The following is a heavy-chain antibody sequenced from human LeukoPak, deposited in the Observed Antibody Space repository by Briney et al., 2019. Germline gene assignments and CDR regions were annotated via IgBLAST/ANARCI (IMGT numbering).Heavy chain of an antibody. Sequence: SETLSLTCSVSGDSISSYYWSRIRQPPGKGLEWIGFIYYSGSTNYNPSLKSRVIMSVDTSKNQFSLKLSSVTAADTAVYYCARAEYYFDYWGQGTLVTVSS. D-gene: IGHD3-10*01. CDR2: IYYSGST. J-gene: IGHJ4*02. CDR1: GDSISSYY. CDR3: ARAEYYFDY. V-gene: IGHV4-59*01.